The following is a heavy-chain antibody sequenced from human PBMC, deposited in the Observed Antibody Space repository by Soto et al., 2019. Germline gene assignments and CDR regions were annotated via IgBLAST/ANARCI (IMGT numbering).Heavy chain of an antibody. CDR1: GFTFSSYG. D-gene: IGHD6-6*01. CDR3: AKGGSSRHYYYGMDV. V-gene: IGHV3-30*18. CDR2: ISYDGSNK. J-gene: IGHJ6*02. Sequence: PGGSLRLSCAASGFTFSSYGMHWVRQAPGKGLEWVAVISYDGSNKYYADSVKGRFTISRDNSKNTLYLQMNSLRAGDTAVYYCAKGGSSRHYYYGMDVWGQGTTVTVSS.